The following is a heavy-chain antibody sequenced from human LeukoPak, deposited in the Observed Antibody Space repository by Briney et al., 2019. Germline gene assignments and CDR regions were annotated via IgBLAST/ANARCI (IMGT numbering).Heavy chain of an antibody. V-gene: IGHV4-39*01. CDR2: IYYSGST. CDR3: ARVITMVRGVTFYFDY. CDR1: GGSISSSSYY. D-gene: IGHD3-10*01. Sequence: PSETLSLTCTVSGGSISSSSYYWGWIRQPPGKGLEWIGSIYYSGSTYYNPSLKSRVTISVDTSKNQFSLKLSSVTAADTAVYYCARVITMVRGVTFYFDYRGQGTLVTVSS. J-gene: IGHJ4*02.